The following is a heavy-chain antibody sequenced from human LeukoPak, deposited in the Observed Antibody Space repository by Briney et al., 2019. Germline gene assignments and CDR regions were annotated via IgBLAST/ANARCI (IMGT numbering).Heavy chain of an antibody. Sequence: GGSLRLSCAASGFTFGNSWAHWVRQAPGKGLVWVSLINADVSTTTYADSVKGRFTISRDNARNTVSLQMNSLTIGDTAVYYCVVVVEPPDSDGFDVWGQGTMITVSS. V-gene: IGHV3-74*01. CDR2: INADVSTT. J-gene: IGHJ3*01. CDR3: VVVVEPPDSDGFDV. D-gene: IGHD1-14*01. CDR1: GFTFGNSW.